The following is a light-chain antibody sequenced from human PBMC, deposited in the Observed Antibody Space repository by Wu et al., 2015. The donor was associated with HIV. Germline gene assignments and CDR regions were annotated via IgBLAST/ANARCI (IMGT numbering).Light chain of an antibody. CDR2: GAS. CDR3: HQYDNAPQT. Sequence: EIVLTQSPGTLSLSPGERATLSCRASQGVRSTLLAWYQQKPGQAPRLLIYGASHRDTDIPDRFSGSGSGTDFSLLISRLEPEDFAVYYCHQYDNAPQTFGQGTKVEIK. J-gene: IGKJ1*01. CDR1: QGVRSTL. V-gene: IGKV3-20*01.